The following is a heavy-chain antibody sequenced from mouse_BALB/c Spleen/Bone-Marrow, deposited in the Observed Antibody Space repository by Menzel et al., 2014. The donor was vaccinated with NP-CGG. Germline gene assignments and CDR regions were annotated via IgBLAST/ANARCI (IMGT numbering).Heavy chain of an antibody. Sequence: QVHVKQSGAELVRPGVSVKISCKGSGYTFTDYAMHWVKQSHAESLEWIGVINTYFGDISYNQKFKGKATIAVDKTSRTVYMELARLTAEDSAIYYCARGYSNNYAMDYWGQGTPVPVSS. CDR3: ARGYSNNYAMDY. CDR1: GYTFTDYA. V-gene: IGHV1S137*01. J-gene: IGHJ4*01. D-gene: IGHD2-5*01. CDR2: INTYFGDI.